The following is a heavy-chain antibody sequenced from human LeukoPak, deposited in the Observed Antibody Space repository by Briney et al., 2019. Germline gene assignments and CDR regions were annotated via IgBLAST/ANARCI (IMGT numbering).Heavy chain of an antibody. J-gene: IGHJ4*02. CDR1: GYTLTDYY. Sequence: ASVKVSCKASGYTLTDYYMHWVRQTPGQGLEWMGRINPNSGGTNYAQKFQGRVTMTRDTSISTVYMELSRLRSDDTAVYYCARVGYYESSGYYEYWGQGTLVTVSS. CDR3: ARVGYYESSGYYEY. D-gene: IGHD3-22*01. CDR2: INPNSGGT. V-gene: IGHV1-2*06.